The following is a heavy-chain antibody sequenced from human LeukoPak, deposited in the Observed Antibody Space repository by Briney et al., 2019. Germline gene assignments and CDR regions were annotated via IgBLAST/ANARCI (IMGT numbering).Heavy chain of an antibody. Sequence: GGSLRLSCAASGFTFSSYSMNWVRQAPGKGLEWVSSISSSSSYIYYADSVKGRFTISRVNAKSSLYLQMNSLRAEDTAVYYCARGRDWAFDPWGQGTLVTVSS. CDR3: ARGRDWAFDP. CDR1: GFTFSSYS. D-gene: IGHD3-9*01. CDR2: ISSSSSYI. V-gene: IGHV3-21*01. J-gene: IGHJ5*02.